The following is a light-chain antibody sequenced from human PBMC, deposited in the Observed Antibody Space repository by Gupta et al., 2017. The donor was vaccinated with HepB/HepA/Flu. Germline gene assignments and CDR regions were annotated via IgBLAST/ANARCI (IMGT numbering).Light chain of an antibody. CDR1: QDISSY. J-gene: IGKJ4*01. Sequence: IPMTQPPSSLSASVGDRVTITSRASQDISSYLSWYQQKPGKAPNLLIYVASNLRSGVPSRFSGSGSGTEFTLTISSLQPEDFATYYCQQSDSAPLTFGGGTKVEIK. V-gene: IGKV1-39*01. CDR3: QQSDSAPLT. CDR2: VAS.